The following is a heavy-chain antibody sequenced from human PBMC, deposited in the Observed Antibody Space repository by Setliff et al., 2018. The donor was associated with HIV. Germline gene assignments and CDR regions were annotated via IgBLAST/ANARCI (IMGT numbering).Heavy chain of an antibody. CDR3: ARDPHDYGDLPRCFYY. Sequence: SETLSLTCNVSGYSISNGSYWGWIRQPPGKGLGWIANINHRGDTSYNPSLKSRVTISSDTTKNQYSLSLTSVTAADTAVYYCARDPHDYGDLPRCFYYWGQGALVTVSS. CDR1: GYSISNGSY. V-gene: IGHV4-38-2*02. D-gene: IGHD4-17*01. J-gene: IGHJ4*02. CDR2: INHRGDT.